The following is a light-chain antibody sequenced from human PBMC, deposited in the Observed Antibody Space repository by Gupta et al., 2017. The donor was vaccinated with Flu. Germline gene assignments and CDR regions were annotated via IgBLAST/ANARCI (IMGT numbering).Light chain of an antibody. Sequence: EIVLTQSPGTLSLSPGERATLSCRASQSVNSNYLAWYQQKPGQAPRLLIYGASSRATGIPDRFSGSGSGTDFTLTISRLEPDDFAVYYCQQFGSSPPITFGPGTKVDIK. J-gene: IGKJ3*01. CDR1: QSVNSNY. CDR2: GAS. CDR3: QQFGSSPPIT. V-gene: IGKV3-20*01.